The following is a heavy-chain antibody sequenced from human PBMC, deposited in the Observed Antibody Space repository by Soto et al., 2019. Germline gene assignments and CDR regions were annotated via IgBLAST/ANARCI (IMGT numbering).Heavy chain of an antibody. Sequence: GGSLRLSCAASGFTVSSNYMSWVRQAPGKGLEWVSVIYSGGSTYYADSVKGRFTISRDNSKNTLYLQMNSLRAEDTAVYYCARERALYSSSSRDDAFDIWGQGTMVTVSS. CDR1: GFTVSSNY. CDR3: ARERALYSSSSRDDAFDI. J-gene: IGHJ3*02. D-gene: IGHD6-6*01. V-gene: IGHV3-53*01. CDR2: IYSGGST.